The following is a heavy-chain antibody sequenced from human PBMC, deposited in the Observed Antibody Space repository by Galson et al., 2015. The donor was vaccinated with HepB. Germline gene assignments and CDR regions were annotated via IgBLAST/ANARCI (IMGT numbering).Heavy chain of an antibody. Sequence: QSGAEVKKPGESLRISCKGSGYSFTSYWISWVRQMPGKGLEWMGRIDPSDSYTNYSPSFQGHVTISADKSISTAYLQWSSLKASDTAMYYCARLSAAAATYYYYMDVWGKGTTVTVSS. V-gene: IGHV5-10-1*01. D-gene: IGHD6-13*01. CDR1: GYSFTSYW. J-gene: IGHJ6*03. CDR3: ARLSAAAATYYYYMDV. CDR2: IDPSDSYT.